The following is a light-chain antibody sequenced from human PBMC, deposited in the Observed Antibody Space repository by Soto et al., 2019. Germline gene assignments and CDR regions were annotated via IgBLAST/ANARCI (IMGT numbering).Light chain of an antibody. V-gene: IGLV2-8*01. Sequence: QSVLTQPPSASGFPGQSVTISCTGTSSDVGYYDYVSWYQQHPGKAPKLVIYEVTKRPSGVPDRVSASKSGNTAFLTVSGLRAEDEADYYCSSYADSNNFVLGSGTKV. CDR1: SSDVGYYDY. CDR3: SSYADSNNFV. CDR2: EVT. J-gene: IGLJ1*01.